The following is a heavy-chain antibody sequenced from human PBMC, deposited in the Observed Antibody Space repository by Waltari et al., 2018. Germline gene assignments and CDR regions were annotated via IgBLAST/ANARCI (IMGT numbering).Heavy chain of an antibody. D-gene: IGHD2-8*01. J-gene: IGHJ4*02. CDR3: ARAQVRRCRATICQTFDY. V-gene: IGHV1-8*03. CDR1: GYTFTSYD. CDR2: MNPNSGNT. Sequence: QVQLVQSGAEVKKPGASVKVSCKASGYTFTSYDINWVRQATGQGLEWMGWMNPNSGNTGYAQKCQGRVTITMNTSISTAYMELSSLRSEDTAVYDCARAQVRRCRATICQTFDYWGQGTLVTVSS.